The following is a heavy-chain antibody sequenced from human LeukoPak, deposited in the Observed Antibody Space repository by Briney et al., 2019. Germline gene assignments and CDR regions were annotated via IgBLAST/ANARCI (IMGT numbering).Heavy chain of an antibody. D-gene: IGHD2-15*01. CDR3: AKGRSGTPNS. J-gene: IGHJ4*02. V-gene: IGHV3-33*06. CDR2: IWYDGSRK. Sequence: PGGSLRLSRAASGFTFSSYGMHWARQAPGKGLEWVAVIWYDGSRKYYGDSVKGRFTISRDNSKNTLFLQMNSLRAEDTAVYYCAKGRSGTPNSWGQGTLVTVSS. CDR1: GFTFSSYG.